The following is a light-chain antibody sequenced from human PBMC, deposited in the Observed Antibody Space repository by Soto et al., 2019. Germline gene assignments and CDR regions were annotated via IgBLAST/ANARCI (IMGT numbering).Light chain of an antibody. J-gene: IGKJ4*01. V-gene: IGKV3-11*01. CDR3: QQRSSWPLT. Sequence: DIVLTQSPATLSLSPGERATLSCRASQSVNSYLGWYQQKPGQAPRLLIYDVSNRAAGIPARFSGSGSGTDFTLTISSLESEDFAVYYCQQRSSWPLTFGGGTKVEIK. CDR1: QSVNSY. CDR2: DVS.